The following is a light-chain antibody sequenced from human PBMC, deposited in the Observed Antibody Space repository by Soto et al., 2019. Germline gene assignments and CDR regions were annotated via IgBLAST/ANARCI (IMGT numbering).Light chain of an antibody. J-gene: IGKJ1*01. CDR3: QQYNNWPPT. CDR2: GAS. CDR1: QSVTSN. Sequence: EIVRTQSPATLSVSTGERATLSCRASQSVTSNLAWYQQKPGHAPRLLIYGASTRATGIPARFSGSGSGTEFTLTISSLQSEDFAVYCCQQYNNWPPTFGQGTKVDIK. V-gene: IGKV3-15*01.